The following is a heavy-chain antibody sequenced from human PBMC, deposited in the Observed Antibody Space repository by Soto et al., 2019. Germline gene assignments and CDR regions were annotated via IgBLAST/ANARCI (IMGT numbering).Heavy chain of an antibody. Sequence: GGSLRLSCAASGFTFSNYFMHWVRQVPGEGLAWVSRMSGDGKTISYADSVKGRFTISRDNAKNTLYLQMNSLRVEDTAVYYCARTYVPGIAGFDPWGRGTLVTVSS. D-gene: IGHD1-1*01. CDR3: ARTYVPGIAGFDP. CDR2: MSGDGKTI. CDR1: GFTFSNYF. V-gene: IGHV3-74*01. J-gene: IGHJ5*02.